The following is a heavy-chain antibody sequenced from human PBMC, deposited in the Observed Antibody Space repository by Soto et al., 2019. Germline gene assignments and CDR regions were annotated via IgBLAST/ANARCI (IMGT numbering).Heavy chain of an antibody. CDR2: ISYDGINK. V-gene: IGHV3-30*18. CDR3: ANVKHCSTTSCYFYHYGMDV. Sequence: QVQLVESGGGVVQPGRSLRLSYVASGFTFSTYGMHWVRQAPGKGLEWVAVISYDGINKYYADSVKGRLTISRDNSKNTVYLQMNSLRGEDTAVYYCANVKHCSTTSCYFYHYGMDVWGQGTTFAVSS. J-gene: IGHJ6*02. D-gene: IGHD2-2*01. CDR1: GFTFSTYG.